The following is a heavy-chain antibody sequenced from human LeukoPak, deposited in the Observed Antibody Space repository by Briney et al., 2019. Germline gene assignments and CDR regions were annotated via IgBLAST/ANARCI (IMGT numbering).Heavy chain of an antibody. D-gene: IGHD3-22*01. Sequence: GGSQRLSCAASGFTFSRFWMHWVRQAPGKGLVWVSRVSADGSNTNYADSVKGRFSISRDNAKNTLYLQMNSLRAEDTAVYYCASGAVDSGGYFDSWGQGTLVTVSS. CDR1: GFTFSRFW. CDR2: VSADGSNT. CDR3: ASGAVDSGGYFDS. V-gene: IGHV3-74*01. J-gene: IGHJ4*02.